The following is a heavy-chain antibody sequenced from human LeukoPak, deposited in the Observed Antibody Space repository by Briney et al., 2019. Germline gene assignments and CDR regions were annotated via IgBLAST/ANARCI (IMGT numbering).Heavy chain of an antibody. CDR3: ARSIGGSYYYYYYGMDV. V-gene: IGHV1-2*02. CDR1: GYTFTGYY. CDR2: INPNSGGT. J-gene: IGHJ6*02. D-gene: IGHD1-26*01. Sequence: ASVKVSCKASGYTFTGYYMHWVRQAPGQGLEWMGWINPNSGGTNYAQKFQGRVTMTRDTSISTAYMELSRLRSEDTAVYYCARSIGGSYYYYYYGMDVWGQGTTVTVSS.